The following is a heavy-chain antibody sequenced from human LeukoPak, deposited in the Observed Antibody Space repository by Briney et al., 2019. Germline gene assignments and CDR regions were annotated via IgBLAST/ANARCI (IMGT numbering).Heavy chain of an antibody. CDR2: INPSGSDT. V-gene: IGHV1-46*01. D-gene: IGHD1-26*01. J-gene: IGHJ5*02. CDR3: ARDNSVGDTAWWFDP. CDR1: GYTFTAYY. Sequence: ASVKVSCKATGYTFTAYYMHWVRQASGQGLEWMGLINPSGSDTVYAQKFQGRVTMTRDMSTSTDYMGLSSLRFDDTAVYYCARDNSVGDTAWWFDPWGQGTLVTVSS.